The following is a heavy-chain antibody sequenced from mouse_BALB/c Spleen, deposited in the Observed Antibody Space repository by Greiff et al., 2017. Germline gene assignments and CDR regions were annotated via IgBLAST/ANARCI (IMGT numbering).Heavy chain of an antibody. J-gene: IGHJ4*01. CDR1: GYSITSDYA. D-gene: IGHD2-10*02. CDR2: ISYSGST. V-gene: IGHV3-2*02. CDR3: ARCTSTYAMDY. Sequence: EVQLQESGPGLVKPSQSLSLTCTVTGYSITSDYAWNWIRQFPGNKLEWMGYISYSGSTSYNPSLKSRISITRDTSTNQFFLQLNSVTTEDTATYYCARCTSTYAMDYWGQGTSVTVSS.